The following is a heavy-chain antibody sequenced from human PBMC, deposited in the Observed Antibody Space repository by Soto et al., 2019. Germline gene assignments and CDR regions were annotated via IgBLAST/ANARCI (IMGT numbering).Heavy chain of an antibody. Sequence: ASVKVSCKASGYTFTSYGISWVRQAPGQGLEWMGWISAYNGNTNYAQKLQGRVTMTTDTSTSTAYMELRSLRSDDTAVYYCARAKLAAILRDASDIWGQGTMVTVSS. CDR3: ARAKLAAILRDASDI. J-gene: IGHJ3*02. D-gene: IGHD2-2*01. CDR2: ISAYNGNT. V-gene: IGHV1-18*04. CDR1: GYTFTSYG.